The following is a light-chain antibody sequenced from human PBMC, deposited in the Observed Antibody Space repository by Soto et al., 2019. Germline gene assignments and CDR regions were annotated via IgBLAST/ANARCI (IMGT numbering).Light chain of an antibody. Sequence: DIQMTQSPSSLSASVGDRVTITCRASQSISSWLAWYQEKPGKAPKVLIYEASNLESGVPSRFSGSGSGTEFTLTISRLQPDDFATYYCQQYSSYWTFGQGTKVDI. CDR1: QSISSW. CDR2: EAS. V-gene: IGKV1-5*01. J-gene: IGKJ1*01. CDR3: QQYSSYWT.